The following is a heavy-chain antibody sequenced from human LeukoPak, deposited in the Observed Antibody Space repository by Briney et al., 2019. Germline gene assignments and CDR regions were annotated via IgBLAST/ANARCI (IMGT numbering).Heavy chain of an antibody. D-gene: IGHD3-10*01. CDR1: GYSFATYW. Sequence: GESLKIPCTGSGYSFATYWIGWVRQMPGKGLEWMGTISPGDPDTRYSPSFQGQVTISADKSVSTAYLQWSSLKASDTAMYYCARAAYGSGTYFTRSFDYWGQGTLVTVSS. J-gene: IGHJ4*02. CDR3: ARAAYGSGTYFTRSFDY. V-gene: IGHV5-51*01. CDR2: ISPGDPDT.